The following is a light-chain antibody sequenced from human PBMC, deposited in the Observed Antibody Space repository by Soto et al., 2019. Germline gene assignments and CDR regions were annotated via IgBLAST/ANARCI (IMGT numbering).Light chain of an antibody. CDR3: SSSAGIYHYLV. CDR2: EVN. J-gene: IGLJ3*02. V-gene: IGLV2-8*01. Sequence: QSVLTQPASVSGSPGQSITISCIGSSSDVGGYNYVSWYQQHPGKAPRLMIYEVNKRPSGVPDRFSGSKSGYTASLTVSGLQTEDEAFYYCSSSAGIYHYLVFGGGTKLTVL. CDR1: SSDVGGYNY.